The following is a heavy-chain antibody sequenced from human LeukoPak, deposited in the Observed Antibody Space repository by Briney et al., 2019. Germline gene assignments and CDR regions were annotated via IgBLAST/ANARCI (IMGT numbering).Heavy chain of an antibody. J-gene: IGHJ6*03. CDR1: GGSISSSSYY. CDR2: NSYSGST. Sequence: SETLSLTCTVSGGSISSSSYYWGWIRQPPGEGLEWIGSNSYSGSTYYNPSLKSRVTISVYTSKNQFSLKLSSVTAADTAVYYCVKNQYISSAFAPYNYYMDVWGKGTTVTVSS. V-gene: IGHV4-39*01. CDR3: VKNQYISSAFAPYNYYMDV. D-gene: IGHD3-22*01.